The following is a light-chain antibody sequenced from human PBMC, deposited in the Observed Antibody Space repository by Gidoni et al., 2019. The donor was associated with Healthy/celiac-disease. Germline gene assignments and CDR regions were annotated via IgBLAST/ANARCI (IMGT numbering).Light chain of an antibody. CDR3: QQYYSTPYT. Sequence: DIVMTQSPDSLAVSPDERATINCKSSQSVLYSSNNKNYLAWYPQKPGQPPKLLIYWASTRASGVPDRFSGSGSGTDFTLTISSLQSEDVAVYYCQQYYSTPYTFGQGTKLEIK. CDR2: WAS. V-gene: IGKV4-1*01. CDR1: QSVLYSSNNKNY. J-gene: IGKJ2*01.